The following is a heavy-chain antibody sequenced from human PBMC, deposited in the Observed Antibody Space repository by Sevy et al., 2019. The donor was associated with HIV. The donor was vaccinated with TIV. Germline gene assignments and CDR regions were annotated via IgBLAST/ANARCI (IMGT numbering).Heavy chain of an antibody. V-gene: IGHV3-15*07. CDR3: TTDREYGDYKGGFDY. J-gene: IGHJ4*02. CDR2: IRSNTDGGTT. D-gene: IGHD4-17*01. Sequence: GGSLRLSCAASGFTFSIYTMNWVRQAPGKGLEWVGRIRSNTDGGTTDYAAPLKGRFTISRDDSKNTLYLQMNILKSADTAVYYCTTDREYGDYKGGFDYWGQGTLVTVSS. CDR1: GFTFSIYT.